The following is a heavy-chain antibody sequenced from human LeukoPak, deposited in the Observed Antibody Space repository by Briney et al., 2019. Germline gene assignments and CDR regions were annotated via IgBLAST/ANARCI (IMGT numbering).Heavy chain of an antibody. J-gene: IGHJ4*02. Sequence: GGSLRLSCAASGFTFNSYSMNWVRQAPGNGLEWVSYISSSSTMSYADSVKGRFTISRDNSKNTLYLQMNSLRAEDTAVYYCARAKEGYFDWLSYFDYWGQGTLVTVSS. CDR2: ISSSSTM. V-gene: IGHV3-48*01. D-gene: IGHD3-9*01. CDR3: ARAKEGYFDWLSYFDY. CDR1: GFTFNSYS.